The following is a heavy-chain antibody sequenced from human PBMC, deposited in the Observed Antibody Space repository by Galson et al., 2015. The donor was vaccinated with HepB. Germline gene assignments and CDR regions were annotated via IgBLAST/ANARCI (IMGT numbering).Heavy chain of an antibody. CDR3: AMTLVLTEYFQH. J-gene: IGHJ1*01. Sequence: SVKVSCKASGYTFTDYYMHWVRQAPGQGLEWMGRINPKSGGTDYAQNFQGRVTLTRDMSITTAYMELSSPRSDDTAVYHCAMTLVLTEYFQHWGQGTLVTVSS. V-gene: IGHV1-2*06. CDR2: INPKSGGT. D-gene: IGHD4/OR15-4a*01. CDR1: GYTFTDYY.